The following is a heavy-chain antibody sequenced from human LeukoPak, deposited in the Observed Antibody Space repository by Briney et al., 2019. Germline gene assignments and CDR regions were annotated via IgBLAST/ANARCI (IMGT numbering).Heavy chain of an antibody. CDR1: GFTFSSYS. CDR3: ARDHGDYYYGMDV. J-gene: IGHJ6*02. V-gene: IGHV3-21*01. D-gene: IGHD4-17*01. Sequence: GGSLRLSCAASGFTFSSYSMNWVRQAPGKGLEWVSSISSSSSYIYYADSVKGRFTISRDNAKNSLYLQMNSLRAEDTAVYYCARDHGDYYYGMDVWGQGTTVTVSS. CDR2: ISSSSSYI.